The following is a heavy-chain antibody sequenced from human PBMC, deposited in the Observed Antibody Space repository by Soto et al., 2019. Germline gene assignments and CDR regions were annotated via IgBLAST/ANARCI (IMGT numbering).Heavy chain of an antibody. Sequence: GESLKISCKGSGCSFTSYWIGWVRQMPGKGLEWMGIIYPGDSDTRYSPSFQGQVTISADKSISTAYLQWSGLKASDTAMYYCARHKGSSWYYYYYGMDVWGQGTTVTVSS. J-gene: IGHJ6*02. CDR1: GCSFTSYW. D-gene: IGHD6-13*01. V-gene: IGHV5-51*01. CDR3: ARHKGSSWYYYYYGMDV. CDR2: IYPGDSDT.